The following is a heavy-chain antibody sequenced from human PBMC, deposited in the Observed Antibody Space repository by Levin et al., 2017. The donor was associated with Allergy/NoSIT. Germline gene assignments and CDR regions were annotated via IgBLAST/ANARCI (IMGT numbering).Heavy chain of an antibody. CDR3: ARVDGEYSSGWYYFDY. Sequence: RSQTLSLTCTVSGGSISSYYWSWIRQPPGKGLEWIGYIYYSGSTNYNPSLKSRVTISVDTSKNQFSLKLSSVTAADTAVYYCARVDGEYSSGWYYFDYWGQGTLVTVSS. V-gene: IGHV4-59*01. D-gene: IGHD6-19*01. CDR1: GGSISSYY. J-gene: IGHJ4*02. CDR2: IYYSGST.